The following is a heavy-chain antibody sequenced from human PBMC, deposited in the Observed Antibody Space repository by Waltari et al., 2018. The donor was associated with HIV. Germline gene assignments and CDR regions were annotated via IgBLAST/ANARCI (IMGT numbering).Heavy chain of an antibody. CDR2: VNHSGTS. J-gene: IGHJ5*01. V-gene: IGHV4-34*02. CDR1: GVHLDDYS. CDR3: ARRGLDPLIPNNWFDS. Sequence: QVQLQQWGARLLKPSETLSLPCAVYGVHLDDYSWNWLCQTPGKGVEWTGEVNHSGTSNSVPSLKSRVSISVNAFKRQFSLNLTSVTAADTGVYFCARRGLDPLIPNNWFDSWGQGTVVIVSS. D-gene: IGHD3-16*01.